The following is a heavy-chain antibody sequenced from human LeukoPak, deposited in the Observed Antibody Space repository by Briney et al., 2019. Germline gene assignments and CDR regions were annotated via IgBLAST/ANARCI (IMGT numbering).Heavy chain of an antibody. V-gene: IGHV4-59*08. CDR1: GGSISSYY. D-gene: IGHD5-24*01. CDR3: ASLTVGEMATITDY. J-gene: IGHJ4*02. CDR2: IYYSGST. Sequence: SETLSLTCTVSGGSISSYYWSWIRQPPGKGLEWIGCIYYSGSTNYNPSLKSRVTISVDTSKNQFSLKLSSVTAADTAVYYCASLTVGEMATITDYWGQGTLVTVSS.